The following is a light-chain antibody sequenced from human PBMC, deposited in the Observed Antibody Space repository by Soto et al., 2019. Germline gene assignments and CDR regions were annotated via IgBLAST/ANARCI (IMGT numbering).Light chain of an antibody. CDR1: QSVGRY. J-gene: IGKJ1*01. Sequence: ENVLTQSPSILSFSPGEKTTLSRRASQSVGRYLVWYQQKPGQAPSLLIYDASNRATGVPARFSGSGSGTDFTLTISSLESEDFAVYYCQHRNNWPWTLGQGTKV. CDR2: DAS. CDR3: QHRNNWPWT. V-gene: IGKV3-11*01.